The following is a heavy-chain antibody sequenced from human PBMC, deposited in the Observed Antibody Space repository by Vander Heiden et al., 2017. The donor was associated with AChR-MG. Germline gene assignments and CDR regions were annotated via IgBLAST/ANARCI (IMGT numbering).Heavy chain of an antibody. Sequence: QVQLVQSGAEVKKPGASVKVSCKASGYTFTGYYMHWVRQAPGQGLEWMGWINPNSGGTNYAQKFQGWVTMTRDTSISTAYMELSRLRSDDTAVYYCARGGSGTIFPRLTLAVSSYYYGMDVWGQGTTVNVSS. CDR1: GYTFTGYY. D-gene: IGHD3-3*01. CDR2: INPNSGGT. CDR3: ARGGSGTIFPRLTLAVSSYYYGMDV. J-gene: IGHJ6*02. V-gene: IGHV1-2*04.